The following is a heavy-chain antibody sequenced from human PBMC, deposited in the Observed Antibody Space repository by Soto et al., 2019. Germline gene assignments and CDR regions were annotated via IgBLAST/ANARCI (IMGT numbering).Heavy chain of an antibody. CDR1: GYTFTSYG. D-gene: IGHD3-22*01. J-gene: IGHJ6*02. CDR2: ISAYNGNT. CDR3: ARDEGYYYYDSGGRRNYYYGMDV. Sequence: ASVKVSCKASGYTFTSYGISWVRQAPGQGLEWMGWISAYNGNTSYAQKLQGRVTMTTDTSTSTAYMELRSLRSDDTAVYYCARDEGYYYYDSGGRRNYYYGMDVWGQGTTVTVSS. V-gene: IGHV1-18*04.